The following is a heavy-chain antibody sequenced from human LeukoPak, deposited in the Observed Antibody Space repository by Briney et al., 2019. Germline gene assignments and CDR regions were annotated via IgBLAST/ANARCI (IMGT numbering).Heavy chain of an antibody. Sequence: GGSLRLSCAASGFTFNTYAMTWVRQAPGKELEWVSSISSSGSNTYYTDSVKGRFTISRDNSKYTLYLQMNSLRVEDTAVYYCAAGSGSYYKATSWGQGTLVTVSS. CDR2: ISSSGSNT. J-gene: IGHJ5*02. CDR1: GFTFNTYA. CDR3: AAGSGSYYKATS. V-gene: IGHV3-23*01. D-gene: IGHD3-10*01.